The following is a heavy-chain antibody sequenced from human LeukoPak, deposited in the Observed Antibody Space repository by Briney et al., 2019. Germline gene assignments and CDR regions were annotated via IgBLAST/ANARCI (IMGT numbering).Heavy chain of an antibody. Sequence: PSQTLSLTCTVSGGSISSGGYYWSWIRQPPGKGLEWIGYIYYSGSTYYNPSLKSRVTISVDTSKNQFSLKLSSVTAADTAVYYCAREGYCSSTSCLDYWGQGTLVTVSS. CDR1: GGSISSGGYY. D-gene: IGHD2-2*01. CDR3: AREGYCSSTSCLDY. J-gene: IGHJ4*02. CDR2: IYYSGST. V-gene: IGHV4-30-4*01.